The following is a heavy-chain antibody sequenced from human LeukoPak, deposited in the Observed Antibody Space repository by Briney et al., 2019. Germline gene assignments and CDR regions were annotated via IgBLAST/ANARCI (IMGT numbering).Heavy chain of an antibody. CDR1: GGSISSGDYY. V-gene: IGHV4-30-4*08. J-gene: IGHJ4*02. D-gene: IGHD4-17*01. CDR2: IYYSGST. Sequence: SETLSLTCTVSGGSISSGDYYWSWIRQPPGKGLEWIGYIYYSGSTYYNPSLKSRVTISVDTSKNQFSLKLSSVTAADTAVYYCARGLSTVTGGGDYWGQGTLVTVSS. CDR3: ARGLSTVTGGGDY.